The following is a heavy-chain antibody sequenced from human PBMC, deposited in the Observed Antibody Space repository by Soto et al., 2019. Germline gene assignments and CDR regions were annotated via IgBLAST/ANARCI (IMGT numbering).Heavy chain of an antibody. V-gene: IGHV1-69*13. CDR3: ARGKLWFGVLSDFDY. CDR1: GGTFSSYA. Sequence: SVKVSCKASGGTFSSYAISWVRQAPGQGLEWMGGIIPIFGTANYAQKFQGRVTITADESTSTAYMELSSLRSEDTAAYYCARGKLWFGVLSDFDYWGQGTLVTVSS. J-gene: IGHJ4*02. D-gene: IGHD3-10*01. CDR2: IIPIFGTA.